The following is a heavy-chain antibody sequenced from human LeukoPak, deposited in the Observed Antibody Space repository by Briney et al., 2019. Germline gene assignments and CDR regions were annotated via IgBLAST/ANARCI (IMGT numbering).Heavy chain of an antibody. CDR2: ITWNSGSR. Sequence: GRSLRLSCAASGFTFDDYAMHWVRQVPGKGLEWVSGITWNSGSRGYADSVKGRFTISRDNAKNSLYLRMNSLSPEDTALYYCAKEAGRDDFWDYFDCWGQGTLVTVSS. J-gene: IGHJ4*02. CDR1: GFTFDDYA. CDR3: AKEAGRDDFWDYFDC. V-gene: IGHV3-9*01. D-gene: IGHD5-24*01.